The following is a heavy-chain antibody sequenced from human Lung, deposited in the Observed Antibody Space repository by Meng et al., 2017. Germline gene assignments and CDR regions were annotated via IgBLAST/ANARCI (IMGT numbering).Heavy chain of an antibody. CDR1: GGSISSSNYY. V-gene: IGHV4-30-4*01. J-gene: IGHJ2*01. CDR2: IYNSGST. CDR3: ARGQKGYFDL. Sequence: VQLQESGPGLVKPSQTLSLTCTVSGGSISSSNYYWSWIRQPPGKGLEWSGHIYNSGSTYYNPSPKSRITISVDTSKNQFSLKLSSVTAADTAVYYCARGQKGYFDLWGRGTLVTASS.